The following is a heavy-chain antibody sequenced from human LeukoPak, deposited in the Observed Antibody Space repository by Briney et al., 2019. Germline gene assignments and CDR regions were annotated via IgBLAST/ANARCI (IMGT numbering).Heavy chain of an antibody. CDR1: GFTFSNAW. J-gene: IGHJ4*02. D-gene: IGHD2-2*03. CDR3: TTDLDIVVVPAAIGSGY. V-gene: IGHV3-15*01. Sequence: PGGSLRLSCAASGFTFSNAWMSWVRQAPGKGLEWVGRIKSKTDGGTTDNAAPVKGRFTISRDDSKNTLYLQMNSLKTEDTAVYYCTTDLDIVVVPAAIGSGYWGQGTLVTVSS. CDR2: IKSKTDGGTT.